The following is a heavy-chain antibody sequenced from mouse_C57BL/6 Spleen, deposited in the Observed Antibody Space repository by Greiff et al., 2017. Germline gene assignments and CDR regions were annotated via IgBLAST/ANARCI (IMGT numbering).Heavy chain of an antibody. CDR1: GYTFTSYW. D-gene: IGHD1-1*02. V-gene: IGHV1-50*01. CDR3: ARSFGGYYFDY. Sequence: QVQLQQSGAELVKPGASVKLSCKASGYTFTSYWMQWVKQRPGQGLEWIGEIDPSDSYTNSNQKFKGKATLTVDTSSSTAYMQLSSLTSEDSAVYYCARSFGGYYFDYWGQGTTLTVSS. J-gene: IGHJ2*01. CDR2: IDPSDSYT.